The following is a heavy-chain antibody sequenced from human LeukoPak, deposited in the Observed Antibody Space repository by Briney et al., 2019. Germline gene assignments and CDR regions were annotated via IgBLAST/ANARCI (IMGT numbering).Heavy chain of an antibody. J-gene: IGHJ4*02. V-gene: IGHV3-30-3*01. CDR1: GFTFSSYA. Sequence: GRSLRLSCAASGFTFSSYAMHWVRQAPGKGLEWVAVISYDGSNKYYADSVKGRFTISRDNSKNTLYLQMNSLKTEDTAVYYCTTDYDFWSGYYTGFDYWGQGTLVTVSS. CDR3: TTDYDFWSGYYTGFDY. CDR2: ISYDGSNK. D-gene: IGHD3-3*01.